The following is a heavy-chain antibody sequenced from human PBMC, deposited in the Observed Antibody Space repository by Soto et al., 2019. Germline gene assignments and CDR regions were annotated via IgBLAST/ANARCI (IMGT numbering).Heavy chain of an antibody. CDR1: GGSISSGGYY. CDR3: AREVLTPYYFDY. V-gene: IGHV4-31*03. J-gene: IGHJ4*02. Sequence: QVQLQESGPGLVKPSQTLSLTCPVSGGSISSGGYYWSWIRQHPGKGLEWIGYIYYSGSTYYNPSLKSRLTMSIDTSKNQFSLKLSSVTAADTAVYYCAREVLTPYYFDYWGQGTLVTVSS. CDR2: IYYSGST.